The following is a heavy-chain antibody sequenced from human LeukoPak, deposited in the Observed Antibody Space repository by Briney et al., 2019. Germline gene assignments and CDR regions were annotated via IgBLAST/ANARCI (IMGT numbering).Heavy chain of an antibody. J-gene: IGHJ3*02. D-gene: IGHD3-22*01. Sequence: GASVKVSCKTSGYTFTSYSISWVRQAPGQGLEWMGWINPSSGGTNYAQKFQGRVTVTRDTSISTAYMDLSRLRSDDTAVYYCARAGVWDYSDSSGYHNAAFDIWGQGTMVTVSS. CDR3: ARAGVWDYSDSSGYHNAAFDI. V-gene: IGHV1-2*02. CDR2: INPSSGGT. CDR1: GYTFTSYS.